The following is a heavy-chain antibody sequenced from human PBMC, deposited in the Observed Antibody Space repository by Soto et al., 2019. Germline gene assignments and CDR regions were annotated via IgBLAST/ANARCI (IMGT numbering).Heavy chain of an antibody. V-gene: IGHV3-21*01. CDR2: ISSSSSYI. CDR1: GFTFSSYS. CDR3: ARSVITMVRGVIITFFDAFDI. Sequence: GGSLRLSCAASGFTFSSYSMNWVRQAPGKGLEWVSSISSSSSYIYYADSVKGRFTISRDNAKNSLYLQMNSLRAEDTAVYYCARSVITMVRGVIITFFDAFDIWGQGTMVTVSS. D-gene: IGHD3-10*01. J-gene: IGHJ3*02.